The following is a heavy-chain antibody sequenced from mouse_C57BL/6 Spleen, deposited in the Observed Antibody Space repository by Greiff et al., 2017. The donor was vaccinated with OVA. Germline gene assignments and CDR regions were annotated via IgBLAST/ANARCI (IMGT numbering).Heavy chain of an antibody. J-gene: IGHJ1*03. CDR1: GYSITSGYY. D-gene: IGHD2-1*01. Sequence: EVKLMESGPGLVKPSQSLSLTCSVTGYSITSGYYWNCIRQFPGNKLEWMGYISYDGSNNYNPSLKNRISITRDTSKNQFFLKLNSVTTEDTATYYCARGGVYGNLRYFDVWGTGTTVTVSS. CDR2: ISYDGSN. V-gene: IGHV3-6*01. CDR3: ARGGVYGNLRYFDV.